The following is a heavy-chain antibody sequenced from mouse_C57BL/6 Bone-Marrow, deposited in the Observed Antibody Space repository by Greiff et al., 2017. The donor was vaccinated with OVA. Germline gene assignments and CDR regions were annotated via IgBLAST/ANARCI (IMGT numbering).Heavy chain of an antibody. V-gene: IGHV1-52*01. CDR2: IDPSDSET. D-gene: IGHD2-5*01. CDR3: ARMGDYYSNPWLAY. J-gene: IGHJ3*01. Sequence: QVQLQQPGAELVRPGSSVKLSCKASGYTFTSYWMHWVKQRPIQGLEWIGNIDPSDSETHYNQKFKDKATLTVDKSSSTAYMQLSSLTSEDSAVYYCARMGDYYSNPWLAYWGQGTLVTVSA. CDR1: GYTFTSYW.